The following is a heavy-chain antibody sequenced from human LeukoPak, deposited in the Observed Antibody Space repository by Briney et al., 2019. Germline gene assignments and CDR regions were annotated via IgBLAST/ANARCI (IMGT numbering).Heavy chain of an antibody. CDR2: ISGSGGST. D-gene: IGHD4-11*01. CDR3: AKAGYSDYPYYYYYMDV. CDR1: GFTFSSYA. J-gene: IGHJ6*03. Sequence: QAGGSLRLSCAASGFTFSSYAMSWVRQAPGKGLEWVSAISGSGGSTYYADSVKGRFTISRDNSKNTLYLQMNSLRAEDTAVYHCAKAGYSDYPYYYYYMDVWGNGTTVTVSS. V-gene: IGHV3-23*01.